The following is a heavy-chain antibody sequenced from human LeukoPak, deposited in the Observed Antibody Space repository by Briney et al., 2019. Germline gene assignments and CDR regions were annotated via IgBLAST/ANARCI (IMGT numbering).Heavy chain of an antibody. CDR3: ARASYRSGYSY. J-gene: IGHJ4*02. CDR2: ISYDGSNK. Sequence: TGGSLRLSCAASGFTFSSYAMHWVRQAPGKGLEWVAVISYDGSNKYYADSVKGRFTISRDNSKNTPYLQMNSLRAEDTAVYYCARASYRSGYSYWGQGTLVTVSS. CDR1: GFTFSSYA. V-gene: IGHV3-30-3*01. D-gene: IGHD3-3*01.